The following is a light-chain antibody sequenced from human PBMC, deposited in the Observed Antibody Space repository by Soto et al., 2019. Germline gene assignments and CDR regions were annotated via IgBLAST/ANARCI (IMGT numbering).Light chain of an antibody. Sequence: DIVLTQSPGTLSLSPGERATLSCRASQTLSPNYLAWCQQKPGHPPRLLIYGSSKRATGIPDRFSGSGSGTEFTLTIRSLQSEDFAVYYCQQYNNWPKTFGQGTKVDIK. CDR3: QQYNNWPKT. CDR2: GSS. V-gene: IGKV3D-15*01. J-gene: IGKJ1*01. CDR1: QTLSPN.